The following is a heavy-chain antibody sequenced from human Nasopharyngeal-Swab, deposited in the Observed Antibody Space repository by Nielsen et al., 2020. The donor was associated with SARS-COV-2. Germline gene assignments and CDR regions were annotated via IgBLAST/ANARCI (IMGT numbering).Heavy chain of an antibody. Sequence: GESLKISCAASGFTFSSYSMNWVRQAPGKGLEWVSSISSSSSYIYYADSVKGRFTISRGNAKNSLYLQMNSLRAEDTAVYYCARALRWGAFDIWGQGTMVTVSS. J-gene: IGHJ3*02. V-gene: IGHV3-21*01. CDR3: ARALRWGAFDI. D-gene: IGHD4-23*01. CDR2: ISSSSSYI. CDR1: GFTFSSYS.